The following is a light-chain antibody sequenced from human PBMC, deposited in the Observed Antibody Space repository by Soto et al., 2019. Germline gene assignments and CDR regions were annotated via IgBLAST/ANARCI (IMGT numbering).Light chain of an antibody. CDR2: GAS. CDR3: QHYNSYPWT. Sequence: DIQMTQSPSTLSVSVGDRVTITCRASQNIDRWLAWYQQKPGKAPNLLIYGASSLESGVPSRFSGSGSGTEFTLTISSLRPDDFATYYCQHYNSYPWTFGQGTKVEIK. CDR1: QNIDRW. J-gene: IGKJ1*01. V-gene: IGKV1-5*03.